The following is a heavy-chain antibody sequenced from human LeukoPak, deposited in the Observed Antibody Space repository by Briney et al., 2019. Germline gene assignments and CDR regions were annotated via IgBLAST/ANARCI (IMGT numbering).Heavy chain of an antibody. CDR1: GFTFDDYA. V-gene: IGHV3-9*01. Sequence: PGRSLRLSCATSGFTFDDYAMHWVRQAPGKGLEWVSGISWNSGSIGYADSVKGRFTISRDNAKNSLYLQMNSLRAEDTALYYCARGGIENDAFDIWGQGTMVTVSS. CDR2: ISWNSGSI. J-gene: IGHJ3*02. D-gene: IGHD3-10*01. CDR3: ARGGIENDAFDI.